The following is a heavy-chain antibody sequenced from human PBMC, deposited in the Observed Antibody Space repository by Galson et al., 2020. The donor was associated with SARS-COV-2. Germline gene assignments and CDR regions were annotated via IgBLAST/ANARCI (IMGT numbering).Heavy chain of an antibody. CDR2: IKSKTDGGTT. V-gene: IGHV3-15*01. Sequence: GESLKISCTVSGFTFSNAWMSWVRQAPGKGLEWVGRIKSKTDGGTTDYAEHVKDRFTISRDDSKNTLYLQMNSLKTEDTAVYYCTTGKAYTSGCYCAYDIWGQGTVVTVSS. J-gene: IGHJ3*02. D-gene: IGHD6-19*01. CDR1: GFTFSNAW. CDR3: TTGKAYTSGCYCAYDI.